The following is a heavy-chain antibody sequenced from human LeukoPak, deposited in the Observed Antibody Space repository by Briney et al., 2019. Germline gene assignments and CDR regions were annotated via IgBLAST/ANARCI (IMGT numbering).Heavy chain of an antibody. V-gene: IGHV3-48*04. D-gene: IGHD1-20*01. Sequence: GGSLRLSCAASGFTFSSYWMSWVRQAPGKRLEWVSYISSSGSTIYYADSVKGRFTISRDNAKNSLYLQMNSLRAEDTAVYYCARRRYNWNAIDYWGQGTLVTVSS. CDR1: GFTFSSYW. J-gene: IGHJ4*02. CDR3: ARRRYNWNAIDY. CDR2: ISSSGSTI.